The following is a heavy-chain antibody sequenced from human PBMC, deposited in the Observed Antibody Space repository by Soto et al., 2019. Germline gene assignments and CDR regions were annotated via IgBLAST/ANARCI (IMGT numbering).Heavy chain of an antibody. V-gene: IGHV4-30-2*01. Sequence: PSETLSLTCAVSGGSISSGGYSWSWIRQPPGKGLEWIGYIYHSGSTYYNPSLKSRVTISVDTSKNQFSLKLSSVTAADTAVYYCARRYSSSIDFRGQGTPVNVSP. J-gene: IGHJ4*02. CDR2: IYHSGST. CDR1: GGSISSGGYS. D-gene: IGHD6-13*01. CDR3: ARRYSSSIDF.